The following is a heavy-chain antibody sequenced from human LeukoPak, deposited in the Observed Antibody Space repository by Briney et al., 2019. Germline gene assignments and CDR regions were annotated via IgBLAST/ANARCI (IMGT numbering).Heavy chain of an antibody. CDR1: GFTFSSYA. V-gene: IGHV3-30-3*01. CDR2: ISYDGSNT. Sequence: QTGGSLRLSCAASGFTFSSYAMHWVRQAPGKGLEWVAVISYDGSNTYYADSVKGRFTISRDNSKNTLYLQMNSLRAEDTAVYYCARGADRGIVVAADWGQGALVTVSS. CDR3: ARGADRGIVVAAD. J-gene: IGHJ4*02. D-gene: IGHD6-19*01.